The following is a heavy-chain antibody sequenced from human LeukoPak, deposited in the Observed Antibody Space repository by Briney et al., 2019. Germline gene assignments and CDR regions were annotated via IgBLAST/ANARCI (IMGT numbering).Heavy chain of an antibody. V-gene: IGHV1-18*01. Sequence: ASVKVSCKASGYRFTSYAINWVRQAPGQGLEWMGWISAYNGNTDYAQKFQGRVTMTTDTSTSTAYMELRSLTSDDTAVYYCARAKLLEGVGATLGYWGQGTLVTVSS. CDR1: GYRFTSYA. D-gene: IGHD1-26*01. J-gene: IGHJ4*02. CDR3: ARAKLLEGVGATLGY. CDR2: ISAYNGNT.